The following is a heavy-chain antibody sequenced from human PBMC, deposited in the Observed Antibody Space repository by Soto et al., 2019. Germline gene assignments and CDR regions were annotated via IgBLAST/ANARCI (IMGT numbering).Heavy chain of an antibody. CDR2: IRSKANSYAT. Sequence: TGGSLRLSCAASGFTFSGSAMHWVRQASGEGLEWVGRIRSKANSYATAYAASVKGRFTISRDDSKNTAYLQMNSLKTEDTAVYYCTRPASMIVGAVGDYWGQGTLVTVSS. V-gene: IGHV3-73*01. D-gene: IGHD3-22*01. CDR1: GFTFSGSA. CDR3: TRPASMIVGAVGDY. J-gene: IGHJ4*02.